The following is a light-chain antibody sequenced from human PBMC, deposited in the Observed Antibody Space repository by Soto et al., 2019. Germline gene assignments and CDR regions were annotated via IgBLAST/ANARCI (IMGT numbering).Light chain of an antibody. CDR1: SSDVGGYNY. Sequence: QSALTQPASVSGSPGQSITISCTGTSSDVGGYNYDSWYQQHPGKAPKLMIYDVSNRPSGVSNRFSGSKSGNTASLTISGLQAEDEADYYCSSYTSSSTLRVFGGGTKVTVL. CDR2: DVS. J-gene: IGLJ2*01. V-gene: IGLV2-14*01. CDR3: SSYTSSSTLRV.